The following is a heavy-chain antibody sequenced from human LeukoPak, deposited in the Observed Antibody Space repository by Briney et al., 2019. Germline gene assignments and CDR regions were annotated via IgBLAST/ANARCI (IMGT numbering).Heavy chain of an antibody. CDR1: GGYIRSSSDY. Sequence: SETLSLTCTVSGGYIRSSSDYWGWIRQPPGKGLEWIGTISDSRSTYYTPSLKSRVAISVDTSKNQFSLKVKSVTAADTAVYYCAKIYDFWSGRSAFDIWGQGTMVTVSS. J-gene: IGHJ3*02. D-gene: IGHD3-3*01. V-gene: IGHV4-39*01. CDR3: AKIYDFWSGRSAFDI. CDR2: ISDSRST.